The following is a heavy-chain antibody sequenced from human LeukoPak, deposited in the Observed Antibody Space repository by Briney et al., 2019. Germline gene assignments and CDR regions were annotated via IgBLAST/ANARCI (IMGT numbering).Heavy chain of an antibody. V-gene: IGHV4-34*01. CDR3: ARGMDTAMVREPSQFDY. Sequence: SETLSLTCAVYGGSFSDYYWSWIRQSPGKGLEWIGEINHSGTTHHNPSLKSRVTISVDTSKNQFSLKLSSVTAADTAVYYCARGMDTAMVREPSQFDYWGQGTLVTVSS. J-gene: IGHJ4*02. CDR2: INHSGTT. D-gene: IGHD5-18*01. CDR1: GGSFSDYY.